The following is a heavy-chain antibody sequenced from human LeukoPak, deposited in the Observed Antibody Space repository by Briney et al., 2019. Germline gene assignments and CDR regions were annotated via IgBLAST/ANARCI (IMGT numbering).Heavy chain of an antibody. Sequence: GGSLRLSCAASGLTFSSYGMHWVRQAPGKGLDWVAFIRYDGSNKYYADSVKGRFTISRDNSKNTLYLQMNSLRAEDTAVYYCAKDLIIRIDYWGQGTLVTVSS. CDR1: GLTFSSYG. J-gene: IGHJ4*02. V-gene: IGHV3-30*02. CDR3: AKDLIIRIDY. CDR2: IRYDGSNK. D-gene: IGHD3-10*01.